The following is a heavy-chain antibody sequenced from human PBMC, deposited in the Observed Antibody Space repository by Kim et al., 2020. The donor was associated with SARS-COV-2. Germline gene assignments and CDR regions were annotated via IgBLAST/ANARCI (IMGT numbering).Heavy chain of an antibody. CDR3: AHSGGITGTTMVGYFDY. J-gene: IGHJ4*03. Sequence: GGSLRLSCAASGFTFSSYAMHWVRQAPGKGLEWVAVISYDGSNKYYADSVKGRFTISRDNSKNTLYLQMNSLRAEDTAVYYCAHSGGITGTTMVGYFDY. V-gene: IGHV3-30-3*01. D-gene: IGHD1-20*01. CDR1: GFTFSSYA. CDR2: ISYDGSNK.